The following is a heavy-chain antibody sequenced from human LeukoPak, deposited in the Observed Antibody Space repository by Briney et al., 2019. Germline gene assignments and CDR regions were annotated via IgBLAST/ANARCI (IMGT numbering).Heavy chain of an antibody. V-gene: IGHV5-51*01. J-gene: IGHJ4*02. CDR2: IYPGDSDT. D-gene: IGHD3-3*01. CDR1: GYSFTSYW. CDR3: ARMYYDFWSGYSPLDY. Sequence: GASLQISCKGSGYSFTSYWIGWVRQMPGKGLEWMGIIYPGDSDTRYSPSFQGQVTISADKSISTAYLQWSSLKASDTAMYYCARMYYDFWSGYSPLDYWGQGTLVTVSS.